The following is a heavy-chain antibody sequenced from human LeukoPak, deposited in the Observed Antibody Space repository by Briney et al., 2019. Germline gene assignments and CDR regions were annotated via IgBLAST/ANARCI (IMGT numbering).Heavy chain of an antibody. CDR1: GGSMNNYY. CDR2: ISDSGST. Sequence: PSETLSLTCTVSGGSMNNYYWSWIRQAPGKGLEWIGYISDSGSTNYNPSLRSRVTISVDTSKNQFSLKLSSVTAADTAVYYCARDSPPAMDVWGQGTTVTVSS. J-gene: IGHJ6*02. V-gene: IGHV4-59*12. CDR3: ARDSPPAMDV.